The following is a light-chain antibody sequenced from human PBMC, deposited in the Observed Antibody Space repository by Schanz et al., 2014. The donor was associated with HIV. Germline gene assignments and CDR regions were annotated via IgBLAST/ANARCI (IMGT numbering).Light chain of an antibody. CDR1: SSNIGAGYD. J-gene: IGLJ3*02. CDR2: GDN. CDR3: QSFDSSLNGVV. Sequence: QSVLTQPPSVSGAPGQRVTISCTGSSSNIGAGYDVHWYKQLPETAPKLLIFGDNNRPSGVPDRYSGSKSDTSASLAITGLRAEDEADYFCQSFDSSLNGVVFGGGTKLPS. V-gene: IGLV1-40*01.